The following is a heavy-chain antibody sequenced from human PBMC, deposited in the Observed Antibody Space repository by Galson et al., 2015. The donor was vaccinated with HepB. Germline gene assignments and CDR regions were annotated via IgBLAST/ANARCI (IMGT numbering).Heavy chain of an antibody. CDR2: IYWDDDK. CDR3: AHAPIYFGSTTTVEFDY. V-gene: IGHV2-5*02. J-gene: IGHJ4*02. Sequence: PALVKPTQTLTLTCTFSGFSLTTSGVGVGWIRQPPGMALEWLALIYWDDDKRYSPSLKSRLTITKDTSKNQVVLTMTNVDPADTATYYCAHAPIYFGSTTTVEFDYWGQGTPVTVSS. CDR1: GFSLTTSGVG. D-gene: IGHD3-10*01.